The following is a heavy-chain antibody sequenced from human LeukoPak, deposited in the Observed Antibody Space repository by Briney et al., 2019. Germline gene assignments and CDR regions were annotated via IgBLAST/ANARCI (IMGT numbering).Heavy chain of an antibody. J-gene: IGHJ4*02. Sequence: PSETLSLTCAVYGGSFSGYYWSWIRQPPGKGLEWIGEINHSGSTNYNPSLKSRVTISVDTSKNQFSLKLSSVTAADTAVYYCARMARPRDSSGYYQYYFDYWGQGTLVTVSS. V-gene: IGHV4-34*01. CDR3: ARMARPRDSSGYYQYYFDY. CDR1: GGSFSGYY. CDR2: INHSGST. D-gene: IGHD3-22*01.